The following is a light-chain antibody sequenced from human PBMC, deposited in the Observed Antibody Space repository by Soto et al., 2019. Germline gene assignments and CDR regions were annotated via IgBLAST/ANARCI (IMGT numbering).Light chain of an antibody. CDR3: QQYNSYRTWT. CDR2: DAS. Sequence: DIQMTQSPSTLSASVGDRVTITCRASQSISSWLAWYQQKPGKAPKLLIYDASSLESGVPSRFSGSGSGTEFTLTISSLQPDDFTTYHCQQYNSYRTWTFG. CDR1: QSISSW. J-gene: IGKJ1*01. V-gene: IGKV1-5*01.